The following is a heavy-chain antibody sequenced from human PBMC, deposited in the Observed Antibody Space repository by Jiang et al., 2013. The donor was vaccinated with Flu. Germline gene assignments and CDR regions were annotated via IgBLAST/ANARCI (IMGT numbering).Heavy chain of an antibody. V-gene: IGHV1-69*04. CDR3: ARVSGYEGSFDY. J-gene: IGHJ4*02. Sequence: RQATGQGLEWMGRIIPILGIANYAQKFQGRVTITADKSTSTAYMELSSLRSEDTAVYYCARVSGYEGSFDYWGQGTLVTVSS. D-gene: IGHD5-12*01. CDR2: IIPILGIA.